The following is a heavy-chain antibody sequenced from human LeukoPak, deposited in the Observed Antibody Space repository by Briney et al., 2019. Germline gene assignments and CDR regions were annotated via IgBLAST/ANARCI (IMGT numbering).Heavy chain of an antibody. Sequence: ASVKVSCKASGYSFTGFYIHWVRQAPGQGLEWMGRINPNSGGTNYAQKFQGRVTMTRDTSISTAYMDLSSLGSDDTAVYYCAREVGGSSNWYFDYWGQGTLVTVSS. V-gene: IGHV1-2*06. CDR1: GYSFTGFY. CDR3: AREVGGSSNWYFDY. J-gene: IGHJ4*02. D-gene: IGHD6-13*01. CDR2: INPNSGGT.